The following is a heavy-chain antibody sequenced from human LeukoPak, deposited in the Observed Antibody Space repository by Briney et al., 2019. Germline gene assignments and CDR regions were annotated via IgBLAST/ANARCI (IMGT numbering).Heavy chain of an antibody. CDR2: INPNSGGT. J-gene: IGHJ4*02. Sequence: GASVKVSCKASGYTFTDYYMHWVRQAPGQGLEWMGWINPNSGGTYQTQKFQGRVTMTVDTSISTAYLELTRLRSDDTALYYCARAGIAVAGICDYWGQGTLVTVSS. CDR1: GYTFTDYY. V-gene: IGHV1-2*02. CDR3: ARAGIAVAGICDY. D-gene: IGHD6-19*01.